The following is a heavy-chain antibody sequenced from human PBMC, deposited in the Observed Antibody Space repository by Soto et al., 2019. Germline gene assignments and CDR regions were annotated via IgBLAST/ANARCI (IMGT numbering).Heavy chain of an antibody. D-gene: IGHD3-16*01. CDR1: SGSFSGYY. Sequence: SETLSLTCTVYSGSFSGYYWSWIRQPPGKGLEWIGEIYHGLSIVYNPSLTSRVTISGDSSRNQFSLKLTSVAAADTAVYYCARHGGYYFDYWGQGALVTVSS. J-gene: IGHJ4*02. CDR3: ARHGGYYFDY. V-gene: IGHV4-34*01. CDR2: IYHGLSI.